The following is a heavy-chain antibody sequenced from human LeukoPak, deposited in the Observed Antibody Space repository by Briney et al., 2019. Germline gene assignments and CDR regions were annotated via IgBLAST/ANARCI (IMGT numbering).Heavy chain of an antibody. CDR1: GFTFSSYV. CDR3: ARGSGYLETFDY. J-gene: IGHJ4*02. Sequence: GGSLRLSCAASGFTFSSYVMHWVRQAPGKGLEWVAFIRYDGSYKYYADSVKGRFTISRDNSRNTLYLQMNSLRAEDTAVYYCARGSGYLETFDYWGQGTLVTVSS. D-gene: IGHD3-22*01. V-gene: IGHV3-30*02. CDR2: IRYDGSYK.